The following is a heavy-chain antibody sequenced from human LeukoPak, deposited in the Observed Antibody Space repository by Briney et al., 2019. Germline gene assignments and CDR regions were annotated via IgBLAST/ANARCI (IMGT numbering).Heavy chain of an antibody. J-gene: IGHJ4*02. Sequence: SETLSLTCVVSGYSISSGFYCCWIRQPPGKGLEWIATIHHSGVTYYNPSLNSRFTISVDTSKNQFSLKLTSLTAADTAIYSCARYTGRNWGYSFDSWGQGTLVTVSS. CDR3: ARYTGRNWGYSFDS. V-gene: IGHV4-38-2*01. CDR1: GYSISSGFY. D-gene: IGHD7-27*01. CDR2: IHHSGVT.